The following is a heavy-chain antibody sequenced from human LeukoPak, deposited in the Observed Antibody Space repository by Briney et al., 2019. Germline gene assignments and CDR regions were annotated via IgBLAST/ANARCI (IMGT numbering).Heavy chain of an antibody. J-gene: IGHJ5*02. CDR1: GFTFSNYW. CDR3: IRDFRSADL. V-gene: IGHV3-74*01. Sequence: GGSLRLSCVASGFTFSNYWMHWVRQPPGKGLVWVSRIYVDGRTTNYADSVKGRFTISRDNAKNTVYLGMNSLSVEDTATYYCIRDFRSADLWGQGTLVTVTS. CDR2: IYVDGRTT.